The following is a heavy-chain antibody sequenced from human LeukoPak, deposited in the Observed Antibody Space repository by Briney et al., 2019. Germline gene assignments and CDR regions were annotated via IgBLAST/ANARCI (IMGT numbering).Heavy chain of an antibody. CDR1: GFTFSNYW. Sequence: GGSLRLSCAASGFTFSNYWMHWVRQTPGKGLVWVSRINNDGSTTYYADSVKGRFTISRDNSKNTLYLQMNSLRAEDTAVYYCAKLAVTMVRGVLDYWGQGTLVTVSS. V-gene: IGHV3-74*01. CDR3: AKLAVTMVRGVLDY. CDR2: INNDGSTT. J-gene: IGHJ4*02. D-gene: IGHD3-10*01.